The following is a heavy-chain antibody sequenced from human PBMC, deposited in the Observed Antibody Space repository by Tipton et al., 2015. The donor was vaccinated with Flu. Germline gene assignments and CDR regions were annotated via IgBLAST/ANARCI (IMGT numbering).Heavy chain of an antibody. D-gene: IGHD3-10*02. V-gene: IGHV4-39*01. J-gene: IGHJ4*02. CDR3: ARLSYYDVDLKNFYFDH. Sequence: TLSLTCTVSGDSVTSNRYYWGWIRQPPGKGLEWIGSIYYGVSTYYSPSLKSRVTISVNSSNNQFSLKLSSVTAADTAVYYCARLSYYDVDLKNFYFDHWGQGVLVTVSS. CDR2: IYYGVST. CDR1: GDSVTSNRYY.